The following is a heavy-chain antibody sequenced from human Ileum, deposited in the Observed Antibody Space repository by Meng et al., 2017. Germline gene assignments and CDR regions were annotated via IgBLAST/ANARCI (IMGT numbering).Heavy chain of an antibody. D-gene: IGHD3-22*01. CDR2: IFQSGRT. CDR3: ATSNDRDVYYLGY. J-gene: IGHJ4*02. V-gene: IGHV4-4*02. CDR1: GTW. Sequence: VKLEESRPRPLEPSGVPSCSYAFCGTWWSWVRQPAGKGLEWIGEIFQSGRTNYNPSLKSRVTISIDKSKSQISLQLSAVTAADTAVYSCATSNDRDVYYLGYWGQGTLVTVSS.